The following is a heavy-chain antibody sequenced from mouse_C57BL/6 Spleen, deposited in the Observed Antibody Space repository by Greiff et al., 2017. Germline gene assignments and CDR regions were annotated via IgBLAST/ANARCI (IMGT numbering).Heavy chain of an antibody. CDR3: ARSGFITTDFDY. D-gene: IGHD1-1*01. CDR1: GYTFTSYW. Sequence: VQLQQPGAELVKPGASVKLSCKASGYTFTSYWMHWVKQRPGRGLEWIGRIDPTSGGTKYNEKFKSKATLTVDTSSSAAYMQLSSLTSEDSAVYDCARSGFITTDFDYWGQGTTLTVSS. CDR2: IDPTSGGT. J-gene: IGHJ2*01. V-gene: IGHV1-72*01.